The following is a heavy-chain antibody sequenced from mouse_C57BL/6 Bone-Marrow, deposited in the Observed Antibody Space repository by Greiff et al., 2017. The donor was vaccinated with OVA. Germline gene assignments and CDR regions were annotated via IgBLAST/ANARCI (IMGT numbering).Heavy chain of an antibody. V-gene: IGHV1-66*01. CDR3: ARRDGHYYAMDY. D-gene: IGHD1-1*01. Sequence: VQLQQSGPELVKPGASVKISCKASGYSFTSYYIHWVKQRPGQGLEWIGWIYPGSGNTKYNEKFKGKATLTADTSSSTAYMQLSSLTSEDSAVYYCARRDGHYYAMDYWGQGTSVNVSS. CDR1: GYSFTSYY. J-gene: IGHJ4*01. CDR2: IYPGSGNT.